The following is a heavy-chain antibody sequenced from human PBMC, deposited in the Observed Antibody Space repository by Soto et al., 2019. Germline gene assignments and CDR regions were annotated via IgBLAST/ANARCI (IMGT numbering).Heavy chain of an antibody. CDR2: IYHSGST. CDR3: ASAGGLGAVAVDY. Sequence: QLQLQESGSGLVKPSQTLSLTCAVSGGSISSGGYSWSWIRQPPGKGLERIGYIYHSGSTYYNPSFKRPVTVSEHSSKNQFALKLSSVTAAYTAMYCCASAGGLGAVAVDYWGQGTLVTVSS. J-gene: IGHJ4*02. D-gene: IGHD6-19*01. CDR1: GGSISSGGYS. V-gene: IGHV4-30-2*01.